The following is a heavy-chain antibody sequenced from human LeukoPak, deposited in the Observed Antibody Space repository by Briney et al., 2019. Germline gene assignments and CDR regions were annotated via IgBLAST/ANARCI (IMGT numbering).Heavy chain of an antibody. J-gene: IGHJ4*02. CDR3: AKFPPSSMAAAGTSYYFDY. V-gene: IGHV3-30*02. CDR1: GFTFSSYG. Sequence: GGSLRLSCAASGFTFSSYGMHWVRQAPGKGLEWVAFIRYDGSNKYYADSVKGRFTISRDNSKNTLYLQMNSLRAEDTAVYYCAKFPPSSMAAAGTSYYFDYWGQGTLLTVSA. CDR2: IRYDGSNK. D-gene: IGHD6-13*01.